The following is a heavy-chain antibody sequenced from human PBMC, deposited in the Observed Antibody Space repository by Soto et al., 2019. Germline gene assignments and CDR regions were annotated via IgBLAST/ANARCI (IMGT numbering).Heavy chain of an antibody. D-gene: IGHD2-8*01. J-gene: IGHJ4*02. CDR3: AKDKPYCTNGVCYTAFDY. CDR2: ISWNSGSI. V-gene: IGHV3-9*01. CDR1: GFTFDDYA. Sequence: GGSLRLSCAASGFTFDDYAMHWVRQAPGKGLEWVSGISWNSGSIGYADSVKGRFTISRENAKNSLYLQMNSLRAEDTALYYCAKDKPYCTNGVCYTAFDYWGQGTLVTVSS.